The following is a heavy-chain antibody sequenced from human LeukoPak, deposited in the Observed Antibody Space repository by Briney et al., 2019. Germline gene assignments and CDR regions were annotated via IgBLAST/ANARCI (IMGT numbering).Heavy chain of an antibody. CDR1: GGSFSGYY. CDR3: ASGKRVVVTAKAFDI. Sequence: SSETLSLTCAVYGGSFSGYYWSWIRQPPGKGLEWIGEINHSGSTNYNPSLKSRVTISVDTSKNPFSLKLSSVTAADTAVYYCASGKRVVVTAKAFDIWGQGTMVTVSS. D-gene: IGHD2-21*02. V-gene: IGHV4-34*01. J-gene: IGHJ3*02. CDR2: INHSGST.